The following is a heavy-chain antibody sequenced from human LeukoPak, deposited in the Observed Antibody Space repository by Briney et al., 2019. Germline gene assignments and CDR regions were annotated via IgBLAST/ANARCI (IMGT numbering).Heavy chain of an antibody. CDR3: ARATAAGTPWFDP. D-gene: IGHD6-13*01. CDR2: FDPEDGET. Sequence: AASVKVSCKVSGYTLTELSTHWVRQAPGKGLEWMGGFDPEDGETIYAQKFQGRVTMTEDTSTDTAYMELSSLRSEDTAVYYCARATAAGTPWFDPWGQGTLVTVSS. V-gene: IGHV1-24*01. J-gene: IGHJ5*02. CDR1: GYTLTELS.